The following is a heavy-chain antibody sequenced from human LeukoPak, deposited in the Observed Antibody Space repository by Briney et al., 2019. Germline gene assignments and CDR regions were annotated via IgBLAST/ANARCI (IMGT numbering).Heavy chain of an antibody. CDR2: INHSGST. CDR1: GGSFSGYY. V-gene: IGHV4-34*01. CDR3: ARGGGLYSSSWYPHYYFDY. Sequence: PSETLSLTCAVYGGSFSGYYWSWIRHPPGKGLEWIGEINHSGSTNYNPSLKSRVTISVDTSKNQFSLKLSSVTAADTAVYYCARGGGLYSSSWYPHYYFDYWGQGTLVTVSS. J-gene: IGHJ4*02. D-gene: IGHD6-13*01.